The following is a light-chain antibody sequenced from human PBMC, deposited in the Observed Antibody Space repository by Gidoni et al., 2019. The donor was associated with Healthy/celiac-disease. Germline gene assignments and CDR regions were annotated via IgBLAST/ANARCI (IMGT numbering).Light chain of an antibody. CDR1: SSNIGSNT. CDR2: SNN. Sequence: QSVLTQPPSASGTTGQRVTISCSGSSSNIGSNTVNWYQQLPGTAPKLLIYSNNQRPSGVPDRVSGSKSGTSASLAISGLQSEDEADYYCAAWDDSLNGPVFGGGTKLTVL. J-gene: IGLJ2*01. CDR3: AAWDDSLNGPV. V-gene: IGLV1-44*01.